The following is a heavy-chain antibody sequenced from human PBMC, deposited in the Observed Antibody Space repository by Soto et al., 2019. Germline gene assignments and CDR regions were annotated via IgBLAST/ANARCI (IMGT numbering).Heavy chain of an antibody. V-gene: IGHV3-72*01. CDR1: GFTISDHY. CDR2: IRNKANSDTT. D-gene: IGHD4-17*01. J-gene: IGHJ4*02. Sequence: GGSLRLSCAASGFTISDHYMDWVRQAPGKGLEWVGRIRNKANSDTTEYGASVKGRFTISRDDSKNSLYLQMNSLKTEDTAVYYCARSYGAKGFDYWGQGTLVTVSS. CDR3: ARSYGAKGFDY.